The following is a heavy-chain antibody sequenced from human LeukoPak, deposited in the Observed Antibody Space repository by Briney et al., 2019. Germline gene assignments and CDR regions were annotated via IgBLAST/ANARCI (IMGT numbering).Heavy chain of an antibody. CDR2: IYYSGST. Sequence: SETLSLTCTVSGGSISSGDYYWRWIRQPPGKGLEWIGYIYYSGSTYYNPSLKSRVTISVDTSKNQFSLKLSSVTAADTAVYYCARAGYSYGVGYWGQGTLVTVSS. V-gene: IGHV4-30-4*01. CDR1: GGSISSGDYY. J-gene: IGHJ4*02. CDR3: ARAGYSYGVGY. D-gene: IGHD5-18*01.